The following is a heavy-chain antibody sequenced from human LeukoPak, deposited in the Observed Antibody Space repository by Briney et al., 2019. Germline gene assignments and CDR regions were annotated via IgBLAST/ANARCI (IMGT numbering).Heavy chain of an antibody. J-gene: IGHJ4*02. CDR2: TYYRSRWFD. CDR3: ARETSGHDY. D-gene: IGHD7-27*01. CDR1: GDSVSSNSAA. Sequence: SQTLSLTCAISGDSVSSNSAAWSWIRQSPSRGLEWLGGTYYRSRWFDEYALSVKSRITLSTDTSKNQFSLHLNSVTPEDTATYFCARETSGHDYWGQGILVTVSS. V-gene: IGHV6-1*01.